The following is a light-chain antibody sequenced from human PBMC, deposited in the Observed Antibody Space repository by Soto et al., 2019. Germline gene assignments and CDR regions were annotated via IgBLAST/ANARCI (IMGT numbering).Light chain of an antibody. V-gene: IGKV1-39*01. J-gene: IGKJ2*01. Sequence: DIQMTQSPSSLSASVGDRVTITCRASQSISSYLNWYQQKPGKAPKILIYAASSLQSGVPSRFSGSGSGTDFTRTISSQQPEDFATYDCQQSYSTPPYTFGQGTKLEIK. CDR3: QQSYSTPPYT. CDR1: QSISSY. CDR2: AAS.